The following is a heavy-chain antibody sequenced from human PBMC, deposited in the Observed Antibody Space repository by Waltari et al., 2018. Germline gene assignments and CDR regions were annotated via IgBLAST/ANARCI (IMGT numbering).Heavy chain of an antibody. D-gene: IGHD5-18*01. CDR3: ARDPDSNGYSSFDY. CDR2: INRDGRST. V-gene: IGHV3-74*01. J-gene: IGHJ4*02. Sequence: EVQQVESGGGLVQPGGSLRLSCAASGFTFSRYWMHWVRQAPGKGLVWVSRINRDGRSTTYADSVKGRFTISRDNAKNTVYLQMNSLRAEDTAVYYCARDPDSNGYSSFDYWGQGTLVTVSS. CDR1: GFTFSRYW.